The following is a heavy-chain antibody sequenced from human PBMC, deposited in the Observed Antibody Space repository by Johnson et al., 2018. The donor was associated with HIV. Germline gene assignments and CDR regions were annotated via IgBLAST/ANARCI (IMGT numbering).Heavy chain of an antibody. CDR1: GFTFSSYA. J-gene: IGHJ3*02. D-gene: IGHD1-7*01. V-gene: IGHV3-30*04. CDR3: ARVRRKNWNLGDPFDI. CDR2: ISYDGSKQ. Sequence: QVQLVEPGGGVAQPGRSLRLSCAASGFTFSSYAMHWVRQAPGKGLEWVAVISYDGSKQFYVDSVQGRFTISRDNSKNTLYLQMNSLRAEDTGVYFCARVRRKNWNLGDPFDIWGQGTMVTVSS.